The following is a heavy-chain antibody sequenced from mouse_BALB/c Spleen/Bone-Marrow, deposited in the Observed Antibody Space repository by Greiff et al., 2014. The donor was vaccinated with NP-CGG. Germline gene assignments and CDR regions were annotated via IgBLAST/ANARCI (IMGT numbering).Heavy chain of an antibody. J-gene: IGHJ4*01. CDR3: ARSGYYGSSPYYAMDY. CDR1: GFTFSSFG. CDR2: ISGSSTI. Sequence: DVHLVESGGGLVQPGGSRKLSCAASGFTFSSFGMHWVRQAPEKGLEWVAYISGSSTIYYADTVKGRFTISRDNPKNTLFLQMTSLRSEDTAMYYCARSGYYGSSPYYAMDYWGQGTSVTVSS. D-gene: IGHD1-1*01. V-gene: IGHV5-17*02.